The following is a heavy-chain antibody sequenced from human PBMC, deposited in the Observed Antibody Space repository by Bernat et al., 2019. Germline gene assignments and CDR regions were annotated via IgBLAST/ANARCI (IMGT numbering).Heavy chain of an antibody. J-gene: IGHJ4*02. CDR1: GFTFSSYG. D-gene: IGHD6-19*01. Sequence: QVQLVESGGGVVQPGRSLRLSCAASGFTFSSYGMHWVRQAPGKGLEWVAVIWYDGSNKYYADSVKGRFTISRDNSKNTLYLQINSLRAEDTAVYYCARDVVILAVALRTKFDYWGQGTLVTVSS. CDR3: ARDVVILAVALRTKFDY. V-gene: IGHV3-33*01. CDR2: IWYDGSNK.